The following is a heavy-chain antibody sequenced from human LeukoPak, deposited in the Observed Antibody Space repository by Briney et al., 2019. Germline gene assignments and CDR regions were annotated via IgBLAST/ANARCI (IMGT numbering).Heavy chain of an antibody. D-gene: IGHD1-14*01. J-gene: IGHJ5*02. CDR2: IYHNGNN. CDR3: ARSGYKTTYWFDP. Sequence: SETLSLTCTVSGYSICSGYYWGWIRQPPGKGLEWIERIYHNGNNYHNPPLKSRVTRSVDTYKNHFSLKPSSVAAADTAVYYCARSGYKTTYWFDPWGQGTLVSV. V-gene: IGHV4-38-2*02. CDR1: GYSICSGYY.